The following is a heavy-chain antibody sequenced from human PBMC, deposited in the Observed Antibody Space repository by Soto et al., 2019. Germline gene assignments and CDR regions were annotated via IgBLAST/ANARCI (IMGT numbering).Heavy chain of an antibody. Sequence: EVQLLESGGRLVQPGGSLRLSCTSSGINLSNYVVNWVRQAPGKGLEWVSSISGSGGSTYYADSVKGRFTLSRDNSKNTVSLQMNSLRAEDTAIYFCAKTSYDSLFWYFDLWGRGTLVTVSP. D-gene: IGHD3-22*01. CDR2: ISGSGGST. V-gene: IGHV3-23*01. J-gene: IGHJ2*01. CDR1: GINLSNYV. CDR3: AKTSYDSLFWYFDL.